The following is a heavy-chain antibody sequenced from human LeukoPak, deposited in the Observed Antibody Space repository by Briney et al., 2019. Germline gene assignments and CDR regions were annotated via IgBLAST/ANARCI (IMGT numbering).Heavy chain of an antibody. V-gene: IGHV3-23*01. D-gene: IGHD6-19*01. CDR1: GFTFSSYA. J-gene: IGHJ4*02. CDR3: AKDDESSSGSMARTFDY. Sequence: GGSLRLSCAASGFTFSSYAMSWVRQAPGKGLEWVSGISGSGGSTYYADSVKGRFTISRDNSKNTLYLQMNSLRAEDTAVYYCAKDDESSSGSMARTFDYWGQGTLVTVSS. CDR2: ISGSGGST.